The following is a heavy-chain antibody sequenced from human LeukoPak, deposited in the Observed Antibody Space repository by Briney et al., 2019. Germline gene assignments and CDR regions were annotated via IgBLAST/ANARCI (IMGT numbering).Heavy chain of an antibody. J-gene: IGHJ4*02. V-gene: IGHV4-39*01. Sequence: GSLRLSCAASGFTFSSYSMNWIRQPPGKGLEWIGSIYYSGSTYYNPSLKSRVTISVDTSKNQFSLKLSSVTAADTAVYYCARQFWSGYYLYYFDYWGQGTLVTVSS. CDR3: ARQFWSGYYLYYFDY. CDR1: GFTFSSYS. CDR2: IYYSGST. D-gene: IGHD3-3*01.